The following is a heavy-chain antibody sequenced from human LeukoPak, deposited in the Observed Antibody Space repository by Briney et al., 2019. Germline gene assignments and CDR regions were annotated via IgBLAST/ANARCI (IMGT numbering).Heavy chain of an antibody. CDR3: ARDDAKKELRFLEWLFYPMDY. CDR2: ISAYNGNT. J-gene: IGHJ4*02. D-gene: IGHD3-3*01. V-gene: IGHV1-18*01. Sequence: ASVKVSCKASGYTFTSYGISWVRQAPGQGLEWMGWISAYNGNTNYAQKLQGRVTMTTDTSTSTAYMELRSLRSDDTAVYYCARDDAKKELRFLEWLFYPMDYWGQGTLVTVPS. CDR1: GYTFTSYG.